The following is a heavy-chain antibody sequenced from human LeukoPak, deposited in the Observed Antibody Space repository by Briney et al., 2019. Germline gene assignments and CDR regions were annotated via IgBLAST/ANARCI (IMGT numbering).Heavy chain of an antibody. V-gene: IGHV3-23*01. CDR3: AKDREGTMAYDYFDC. CDR1: GFTFSSYA. D-gene: IGHD3-16*01. CDR2: ISGSGGST. J-gene: IGHJ4*02. Sequence: GGSLRLSCAASGFTFSSYAMSWVRQTPEKGLEWVSTISGSGGSTNYADPVKGRFTISRDNSKNTLNLQMNSLRVEDTAEHYCAKDREGTMAYDYFDCWGQGTLVTVSS.